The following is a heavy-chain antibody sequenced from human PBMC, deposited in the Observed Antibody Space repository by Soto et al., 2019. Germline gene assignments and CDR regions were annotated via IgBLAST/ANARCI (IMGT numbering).Heavy chain of an antibody. V-gene: IGHV4-39*01. J-gene: IGHJ4*02. CDR2: IYYSGST. CDR1: GGSISSSSYY. CDR3: ARMSDCSSTSCYHFDY. Sequence: SETLSLTCTVSGGSISSSSYYWGWIRQPPGKGLEWIGSIYYSGSTYYNPSLKSRVTISVDTSKNQFSLKLSSVTAADTAVYYCARMSDCSSTSCYHFDYWGQGTLVTVSS. D-gene: IGHD2-2*01.